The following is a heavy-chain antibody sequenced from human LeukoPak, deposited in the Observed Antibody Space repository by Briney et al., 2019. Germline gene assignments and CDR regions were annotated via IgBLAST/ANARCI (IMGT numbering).Heavy chain of an antibody. V-gene: IGHV3-15*01. D-gene: IGHD6-6*01. Sequence: GGSLRLSCAASGFTFSDYYTSWVRQAPGKGLEWVGRIKSKTDGGTTDYAAPVKGRFTISRDDSKNTLYLQMNSLKTEDTAVYYCTTDAPYSSSSLDYWGQGTLVTVSS. CDR3: TTDAPYSSSSLDY. CDR2: IKSKTDGGTT. J-gene: IGHJ4*02. CDR1: GFTFSDYY.